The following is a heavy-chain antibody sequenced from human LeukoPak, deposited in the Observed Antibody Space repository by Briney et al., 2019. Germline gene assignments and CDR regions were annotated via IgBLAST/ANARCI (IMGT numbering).Heavy chain of an antibody. Sequence: GGSLRLSCAASGFTFSSYSMNWVRQAPGKGLEWVANIKQDGSEKYYVDSVKGRFTISRDNAKNSLYLQMNSLRAEDTAVYYCARLDAWHVYYYYMDVWGKGTTVTVSS. J-gene: IGHJ6*03. CDR1: GFTFSSYS. V-gene: IGHV3-7*01. CDR3: ARLDAWHVYYYYMDV. CDR2: IKQDGSEK. D-gene: IGHD1-1*01.